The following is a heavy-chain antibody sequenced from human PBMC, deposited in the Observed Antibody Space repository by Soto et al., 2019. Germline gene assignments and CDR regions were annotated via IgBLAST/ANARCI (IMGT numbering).Heavy chain of an antibody. Sequence: SETLSLTCAVYGGSFSGYYWSWLRQPPGKGLEWIGEINHRGSTNYNPSLKSRVTISVDTSKNQFSLKVTSVTAADTAVYYCATANWSHHYFDPWGQGTLVTVSS. V-gene: IGHV4-34*01. CDR3: ATANWSHHYFDP. D-gene: IGHD1-1*01. CDR1: GGSFSGYY. CDR2: INHRGST. J-gene: IGHJ5*02.